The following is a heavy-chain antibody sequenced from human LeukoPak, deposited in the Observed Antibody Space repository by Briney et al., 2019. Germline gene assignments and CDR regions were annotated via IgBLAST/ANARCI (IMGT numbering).Heavy chain of an antibody. CDR1: GGTFSSYA. CDR3: ARESVAGGFEY. CDR2: IIPIFGTA. J-gene: IGHJ4*02. D-gene: IGHD6-19*01. Sequence: SVKVSCKASGGTFSSYAISWVRQAPGQGLEWMGGIIPIFGTANYAQKFQDRVTISADKSTTTVYMALSSLRYDDTAMYYCARESVAGGFEYWGQGTLVTVSS. V-gene: IGHV1-69*06.